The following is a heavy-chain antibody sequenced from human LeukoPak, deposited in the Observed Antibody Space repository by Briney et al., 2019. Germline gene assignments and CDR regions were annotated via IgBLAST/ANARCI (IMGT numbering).Heavy chain of an antibody. Sequence: SETLSLTCTVSGGSISSSSYYWGWIRQPPGTGLEWIGSIYYSGSTYYNPSLKSRVTISVDTSKNQFSLKLSSVTAADPAVYYCAREGHYYDSSGYYRIIDYWGQGTLVTVSS. D-gene: IGHD3-22*01. J-gene: IGHJ4*02. CDR1: GGSISSSSYY. V-gene: IGHV4-39*07. CDR2: IYYSGST. CDR3: AREGHYYDSSGYYRIIDY.